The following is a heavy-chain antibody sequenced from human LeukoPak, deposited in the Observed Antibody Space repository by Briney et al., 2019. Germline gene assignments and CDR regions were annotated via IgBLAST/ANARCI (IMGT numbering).Heavy chain of an antibody. CDR3: ARGSPDEYYDYNTYYYYGMDV. CDR1: GGSISSGDYY. J-gene: IGHJ6*02. D-gene: IGHD3-3*01. CDR2: IYYSGST. Sequence: SVTLSLTCTVSGGSISSGDYYWSWIRQPPGKGLEWIGYIYYSGSTYYNPSLKSRVTISVDTSKNQFSLKLSSVTAADTAVYYCARGSPDEYYDYNTYYYYGMDVWGQGTTVTVSS. V-gene: IGHV4-30-4*01.